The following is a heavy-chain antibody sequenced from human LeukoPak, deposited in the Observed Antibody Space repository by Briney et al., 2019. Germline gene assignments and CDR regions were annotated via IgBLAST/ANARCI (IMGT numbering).Heavy chain of an antibody. CDR3: ARRVAGADYFYGMDV. V-gene: IGHV3-21*01. D-gene: IGHD6-19*01. Sequence: GGSLRLSCAASGFTFSSYTMNWVRQAPGKGLEWASSISSSSTYIYYADSLKGRFTISRDNAKNPLFLQMNSLRAEDTAAYYCARRVAGADYFYGMDVWGRGTTVTVSS. CDR2: ISSSSTYI. J-gene: IGHJ6*02. CDR1: GFTFSSYT.